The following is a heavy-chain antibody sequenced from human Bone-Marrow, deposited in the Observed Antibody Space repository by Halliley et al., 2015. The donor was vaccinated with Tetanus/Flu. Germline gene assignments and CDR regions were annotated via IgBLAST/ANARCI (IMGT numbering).Heavy chain of an antibody. V-gene: IGHV3-73*01. CDR3: ARHGISDYYDSGGLAYFDQ. J-gene: IGHJ4*02. CDR2: IRTKANRYAT. D-gene: IGHD3-22*01. CDR1: GFSFSGST. Sequence: CAASGFSFSGSTMHWVRQASGKGMEWVGRIRTKANRYATVYAVSVKGRFTISRDDSKNTAYLQMNSLKTEDTAVYYCARHGISDYYDSGGLAYFDQWGQGTLVTFSS.